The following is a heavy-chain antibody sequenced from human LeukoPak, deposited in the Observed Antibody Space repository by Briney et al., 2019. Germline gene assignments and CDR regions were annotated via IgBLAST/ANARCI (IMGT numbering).Heavy chain of an antibody. CDR2: IYYSGST. Sequence: SETLSLTCTVSGGSISSSGYYWGRIRQPPGQGLQWIGSIYYSGSTYYNPSLKSRVTISVDTSKNQFSLKLSSVTAADTAVYYCARRSVTMVRGVMPTFDYWGQGTLVTVSS. V-gene: IGHV4-39*01. CDR1: GGSISSSGYY. D-gene: IGHD3-10*01. J-gene: IGHJ4*02. CDR3: ARRSVTMVRGVMPTFDY.